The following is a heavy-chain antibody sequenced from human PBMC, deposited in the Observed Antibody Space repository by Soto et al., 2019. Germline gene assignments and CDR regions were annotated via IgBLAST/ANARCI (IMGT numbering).Heavy chain of an antibody. D-gene: IGHD6-19*01. CDR2: ISNGGGGT. CDR1: GFTFATYP. CDR3: ARADGGNSGLYAAVEI. Sequence: EVQLLESGGGLEQPGESLRLSCVASGFTFATYPMSWVRQAPGKGLEWVSGISNGGGGTYYADSVKGRFTISRDNSKNTLYLQMNSRRAEDTAVYYWARADGGNSGLYAAVEIWGQGTRVSVSS. J-gene: IGHJ3*02. V-gene: IGHV3-23*01.